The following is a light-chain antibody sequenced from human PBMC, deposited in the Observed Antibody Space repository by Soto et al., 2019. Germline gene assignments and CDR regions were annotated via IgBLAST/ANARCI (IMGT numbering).Light chain of an antibody. J-gene: IGKJ4*01. Sequence: DIQMTQSPSSLSASVGDRVTITCRASQGIRNYLAWYQQKPGKVPMLLIYAASTLQSGVPSRFSGSGSGTDFTLTISSLQPEDVATYYCKKYNSAPLTFGGGTKGEIK. V-gene: IGKV1-27*01. CDR1: QGIRNY. CDR2: AAS. CDR3: KKYNSAPLT.